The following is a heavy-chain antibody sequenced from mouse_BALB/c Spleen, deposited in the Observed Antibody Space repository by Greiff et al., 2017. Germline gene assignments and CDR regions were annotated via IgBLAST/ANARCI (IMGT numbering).Heavy chain of an antibody. V-gene: IGHV2-9*02. CDR1: GFSLTSYG. J-gene: IGHJ3*01. Sequence: QVHVKQSGPGLVAPSQSLSITCTVSGFSLTSYGVHWVRQPPGKGLEWLGVIWAGGSTNYNSALMSRLSISKDNSKSQVFLKMNSLQTDDTAMYYCARDRGYGNPWFAYWGQGTLVTVSA. D-gene: IGHD2-1*01. CDR2: IWAGGST. CDR3: ARDRGYGNPWFAY.